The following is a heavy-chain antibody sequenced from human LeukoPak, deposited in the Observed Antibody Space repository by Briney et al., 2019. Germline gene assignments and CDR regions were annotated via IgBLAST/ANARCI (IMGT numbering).Heavy chain of an antibody. V-gene: IGHV3-30-3*01. Sequence: GGSLRLSCAASRFTFSTYAMHWVRQAPGKGLEWVAVISNDGTNEDHADSVKGRFTISRDNSKNTLYLQMNSLRAGDTAIYYCARDRIAVAGMGAFQHWGQGTLVTVSS. CDR1: RFTFSTYA. CDR3: ARDRIAVAGMGAFQH. J-gene: IGHJ1*01. D-gene: IGHD6-19*01. CDR2: ISNDGTNE.